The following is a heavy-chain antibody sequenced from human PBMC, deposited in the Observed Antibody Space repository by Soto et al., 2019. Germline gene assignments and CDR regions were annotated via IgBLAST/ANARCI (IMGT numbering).Heavy chain of an antibody. CDR2: ISAYNGKK. CDR3: AMDIDPGRRFDY. D-gene: IGHD6-6*01. V-gene: IGHV1-18*04. CDR1: GYSFTAYG. J-gene: IGHJ4*02. Sequence: QVHLVQSGVEVKKPGASVQVSCKASGYSFTAYGFNWVRQAPGQGLEWMEYISAYNGKKYYAQKFRVRVTLTTDTSTITAYMELMRLRSDDTAVFCCAMDIDPGRRFDYWGQGTLVTVS.